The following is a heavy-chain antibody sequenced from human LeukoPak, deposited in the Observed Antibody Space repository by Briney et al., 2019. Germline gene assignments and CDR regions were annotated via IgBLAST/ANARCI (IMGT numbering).Heavy chain of an antibody. CDR2: VSDSGGRT. CDR1: GITLSNYG. V-gene: IGHV3-23*01. Sequence: GGSLRLSCAVSGITLSNYGMSWVRQAPGKGLEWVAGVSDSGGRTNYADSVKGRFTISRDNPKNTLYLQMNSLRAEDTAVYFCAKRGVVIRVILVGFHKEAYYFESWGQGALVTVSS. J-gene: IGHJ4*02. D-gene: IGHD3-22*01. CDR3: AKRGVVIRVILVGFHKEAYYFES.